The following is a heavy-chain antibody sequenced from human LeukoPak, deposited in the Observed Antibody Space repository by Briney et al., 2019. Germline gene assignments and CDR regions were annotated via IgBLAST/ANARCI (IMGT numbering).Heavy chain of an antibody. CDR3: ARIFSADSSGWYSY. CDR2: IIPIFGTA. D-gene: IGHD6-19*01. V-gene: IGHV1-69*05. J-gene: IGHJ4*02. Sequence: SVKVSCKASGGTFSSYAISWVRQAPGQGLEWMGGIIPIFGTANYAQKSQGRVTMTRNTSISTAYMELSSLRSEDTAVYYCARIFSADSSGWYSYWGQGTLVTVSS. CDR1: GGTFSSYA.